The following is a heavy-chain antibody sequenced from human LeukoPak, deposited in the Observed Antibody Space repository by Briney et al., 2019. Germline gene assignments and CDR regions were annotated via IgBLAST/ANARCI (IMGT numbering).Heavy chain of an antibody. Sequence: GASVKVSCKASGYTFTGYYMPWVRQAPGQGLEWMGWINPNSGGTNYAQKFQGRVTMTRDTSISTAYMELSRLRSDDTAVYYCAREKKVIAAAGTLDYWGQGTLVTVSS. J-gene: IGHJ4*02. D-gene: IGHD6-13*01. CDR1: GYTFTGYY. V-gene: IGHV1-2*02. CDR3: AREKKVIAAAGTLDY. CDR2: INPNSGGT.